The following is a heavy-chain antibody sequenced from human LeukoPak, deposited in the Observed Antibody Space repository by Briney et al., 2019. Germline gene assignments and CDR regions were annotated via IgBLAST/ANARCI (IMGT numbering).Heavy chain of an antibody. J-gene: IGHJ6*03. Sequence: ASVKVSCKASGYTFTSYGISWVRQAPGQGLEWMGWISAYNGNTNYAQKLQGRVTMTTDTSTSTDYMELRSLRSDDTAVYYCARGSIAARPRVYYYYYMDVWGKGTTVTVSS. CDR2: ISAYNGNT. D-gene: IGHD6-6*01. CDR3: ARGSIAARPRVYYYYYMDV. CDR1: GYTFTSYG. V-gene: IGHV1-18*01.